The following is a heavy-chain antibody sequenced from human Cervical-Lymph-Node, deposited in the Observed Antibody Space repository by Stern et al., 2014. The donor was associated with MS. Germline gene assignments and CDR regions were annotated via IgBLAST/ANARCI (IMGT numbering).Heavy chain of an antibody. CDR1: GDSISIYY. CDR2: MYPSGTT. J-gene: IGHJ3*02. CDR3: ARELWFGELYVFDI. D-gene: IGHD3-10*01. V-gene: IGHV4-4*07. Sequence: QLQLQESGPGLVKPSETLSLTCTVSGDSISIYYWSWIRQPAGKGLEWIGLMYPSGTTNYNPSLKSRVTMSVDTSKNQFSLKLSSVTAADTAVYYCARELWFGELYVFDIWGQGTVVTVSS.